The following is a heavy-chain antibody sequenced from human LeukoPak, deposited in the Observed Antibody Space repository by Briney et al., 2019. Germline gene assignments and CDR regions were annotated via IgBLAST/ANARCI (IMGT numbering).Heavy chain of an antibody. CDR1: GYTFSSHG. D-gene: IGHD1-1*01. CDR3: ARSGVSSWNGDAFDI. Sequence: ASVKVSCKASGYTFSSHGISWVRQAPGQGLEWMGWISAYNGNINYAQRLQGRVTMTTDTSTSTAYMELRSLRSDDTAVYYCARSGVSSWNGDAFDIWGQGTMVTVSS. V-gene: IGHV1-18*01. J-gene: IGHJ3*02. CDR2: ISAYNGNI.